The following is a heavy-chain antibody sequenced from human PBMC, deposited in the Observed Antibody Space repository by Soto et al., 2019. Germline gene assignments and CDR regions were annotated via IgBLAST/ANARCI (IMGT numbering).Heavy chain of an antibody. Sequence: VGSLRLSGAASGFTLSSYAMSWVRQAPGKGLEWVSAISGSGGSTYYADSVKGRFTISRDNSKNTLYLQMNSLRAEDTAVYYCARYGERADYDFWSGYLQYYFDYWGQGTLVTVSS. CDR1: GFTLSSYA. CDR2: ISGSGGST. V-gene: IGHV3-23*01. D-gene: IGHD3-3*01. CDR3: ARYGERADYDFWSGYLQYYFDY. J-gene: IGHJ4*02.